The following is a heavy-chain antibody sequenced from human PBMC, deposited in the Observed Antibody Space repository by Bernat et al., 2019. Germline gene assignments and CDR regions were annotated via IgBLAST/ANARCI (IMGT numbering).Heavy chain of an antibody. V-gene: IGHV3-23*01. CDR3: AKDAPKSYCYYGMDV. J-gene: IGHJ6*02. CDR2: ISGSGGST. Sequence: EVQLLESGGGLVQPGGSLRLSCAASGFTFNSYAMSWVRQAPGKGLEWVSTISGSGGSTYYADSVKGRFSISRDNSKNTLYLQMNNLRPDATAIYYCAKDAPKSYCYYGMDVWGQGTTVTVSS. CDR1: GFTFNSYA.